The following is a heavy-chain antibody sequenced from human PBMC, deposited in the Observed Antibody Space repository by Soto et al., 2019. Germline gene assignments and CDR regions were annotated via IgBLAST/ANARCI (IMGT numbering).Heavy chain of an antibody. J-gene: IGHJ4*02. Sequence: PGESLKISCKASGYNFNSYWIVWVRPMPGKGLEWMGIIYPGDSDTRYSPSFQGQVTISADKYISTVYLQWRSLKASDTAMYYCAKHMYCSGSGIINAVDYWGQGSLVTVSS. CDR3: AKHMYCSGSGIINAVDY. D-gene: IGHD3-10*01. V-gene: IGHV5-51*01. CDR2: IYPGDSDT. CDR1: GYNFNSYW.